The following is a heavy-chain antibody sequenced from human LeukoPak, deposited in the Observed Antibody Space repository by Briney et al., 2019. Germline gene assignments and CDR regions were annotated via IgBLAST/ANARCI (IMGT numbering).Heavy chain of an antibody. V-gene: IGHV5-51*01. CDR2: INPADSDT. CDR1: VYSFTSYW. Sequence: GESLKISCKGYVYSFTSYWIGWVRQMPGKGLEWMGIINPADSDTRYSPSFRGQVTISTDKSISTAYLQWSSLKASDTAMYYCARLGDYGMDVWGQGTTVAVSS. CDR3: ARLGDYGMDV. J-gene: IGHJ6*02.